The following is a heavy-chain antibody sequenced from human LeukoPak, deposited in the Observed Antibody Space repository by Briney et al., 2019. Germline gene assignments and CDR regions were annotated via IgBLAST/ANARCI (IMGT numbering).Heavy chain of an antibody. V-gene: IGHV1-8*03. CDR1: GYTFTSYD. J-gene: IGHJ3*02. D-gene: IGHD3-10*01. CDR3: ATPYLSVRGAFDI. CDR2: MNPNTGNT. Sequence: ASVKVSCKASGYTFTSYDINWVRQATGHGLEWMGWMNPNTGNTGNAQKSQGRVTITRNTSISTAYMELRSLRSKDTAVDYCATPYLSVRGAFDIWGQGTMVTVSS.